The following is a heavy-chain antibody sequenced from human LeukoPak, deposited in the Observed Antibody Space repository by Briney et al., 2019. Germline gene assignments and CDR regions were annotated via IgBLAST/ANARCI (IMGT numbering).Heavy chain of an antibody. CDR1: GFSLTASGMC. Sequence: SGPALVKPTQTLTLTCTFSGFSLTASGMCVSWIRQPPGKALEWLARIDWDDDKYYSTSLKTRLTISKDTSKNQVVLTMTNMDPVDTATYYCARDYYYYMDVWGKGTSVTVSS. CDR3: ARDYYYYMDV. J-gene: IGHJ6*03. CDR2: IDWDDDK. V-gene: IGHV2-70*11.